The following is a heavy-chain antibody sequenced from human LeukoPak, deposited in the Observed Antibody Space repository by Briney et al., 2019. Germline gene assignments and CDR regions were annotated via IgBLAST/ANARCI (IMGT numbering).Heavy chain of an antibody. V-gene: IGHV1-8*01. CDR3: ARGPPNWGYDY. D-gene: IGHD7-27*01. Sequence: ASVKVSCKASGYTFTSYDFSWVRQATGQRPEWMGWMSPNSGDTGYAQKFQDRVTTTRNTSISTAYMELSSLRSDDTAVYYCARGPPNWGYDYWGPGTLVTVSS. J-gene: IGHJ4*02. CDR1: GYTFTSYD. CDR2: MSPNSGDT.